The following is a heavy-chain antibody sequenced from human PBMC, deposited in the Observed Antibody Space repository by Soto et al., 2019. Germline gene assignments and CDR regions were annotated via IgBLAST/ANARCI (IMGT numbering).Heavy chain of an antibody. CDR3: ASDLNGPNF. CDR2: IASKAEGGTI. J-gene: IGHJ4*02. CDR1: GFPFGNTW. V-gene: IGHV3-15*07. Sequence: PLGSLRLSCAASGFPFGNTWMNWVRQAPGKGLEWVGRIASKAEGGTIDYAAPVKGRFTISRDDSKNTLFLQMNSLKIDDTAVYFCASDLNGPNFWGQGSLVTVSS.